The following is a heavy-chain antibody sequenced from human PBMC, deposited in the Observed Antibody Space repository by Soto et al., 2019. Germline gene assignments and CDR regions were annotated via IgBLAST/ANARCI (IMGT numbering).Heavy chain of an antibody. J-gene: IGHJ4*02. CDR2: TNSDGSST. V-gene: IGHV3-74*01. Sequence: PGGSLRLSCAASGFTFSSYWMHWVRQAPGKGLVWVSRTNSDGSSTSYADSVKGRFTISRDNAKNTLYLQMNSLRAEDTAVYYCARDMGGTLDYWGQGTLVTVSS. CDR3: ARDMGGTLDY. D-gene: IGHD6-19*01. CDR1: GFTFSSYW.